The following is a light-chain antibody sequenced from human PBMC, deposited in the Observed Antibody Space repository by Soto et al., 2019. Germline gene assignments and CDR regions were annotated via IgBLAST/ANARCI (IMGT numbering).Light chain of an antibody. J-gene: IGLJ7*01. V-gene: IGLV2-23*02. CDR3: CSYAGSSTLAV. Sequence: QSGLTQPASVSGSPGQSITISYTGTSSDVGSYNLVSWYQQHPTKAPKLMIYEVNKRPSGVSNRFSGSKSDNPAALTISGLQAEDEADYYCCSYAGSSTLAVFGGGTQLTVL. CDR2: EVN. CDR1: SSDVGSYNL.